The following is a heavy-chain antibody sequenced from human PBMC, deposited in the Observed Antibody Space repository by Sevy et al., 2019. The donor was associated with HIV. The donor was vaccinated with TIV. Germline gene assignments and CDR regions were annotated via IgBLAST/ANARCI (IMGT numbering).Heavy chain of an antibody. V-gene: IGHV3-7*01. D-gene: IGHD3-3*01. J-gene: IGHJ6*02. CDR1: GFTFSSYW. Sequence: GVSLRLSCAASGFTFSSYWMSWVRQAPGKGLEWVANIKQDGSEKYYVDSVKGRFTISRDNAKNSLYLQMNSLRAEDTAVYYCARVSYYDFWSGEVLYGMDVWGQGTTVTVSS. CDR2: IKQDGSEK. CDR3: ARVSYYDFWSGEVLYGMDV.